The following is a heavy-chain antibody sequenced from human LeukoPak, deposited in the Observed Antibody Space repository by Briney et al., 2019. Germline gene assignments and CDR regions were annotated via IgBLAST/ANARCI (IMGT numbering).Heavy chain of an antibody. J-gene: IGHJ5*02. CDR3: AREKEFGAAAGLDGWYNWFDP. CDR1: GYTFTSYY. D-gene: IGHD6-13*01. Sequence: GASVKVSCKASGYTFTSYYMHWVRQAPGQGLEWMGIINPSGGSTSYAQKFQGRVTMTRDMSTSTVYMELSSLRSEDTAVYYCAREKEFGAAAGLDGWYNWFDPWGQGTLVTVSS. V-gene: IGHV1-46*01. CDR2: INPSGGST.